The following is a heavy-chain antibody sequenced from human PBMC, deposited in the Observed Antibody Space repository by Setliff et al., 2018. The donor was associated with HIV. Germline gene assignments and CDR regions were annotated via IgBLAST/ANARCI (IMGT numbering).Heavy chain of an antibody. Sequence: SVKVSCKASGGIFSNYAINWVRLAPGQGLEWMGGIIPIFGTADYAQRFQGRVTITADESTYTVDMELNSLTSEDTAVYYCARDDQYYDMGSIINDYYFDLWGQGTLVTVSS. J-gene: IGHJ2*01. CDR2: IIPIFGTA. D-gene: IGHD3-10*01. CDR1: GGIFSNYA. CDR3: ARDDQYYDMGSIINDYYFDL. V-gene: IGHV1-69*13.